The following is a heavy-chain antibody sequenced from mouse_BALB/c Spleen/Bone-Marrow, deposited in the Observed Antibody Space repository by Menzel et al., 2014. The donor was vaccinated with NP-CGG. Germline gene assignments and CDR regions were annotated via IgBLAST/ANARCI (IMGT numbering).Heavy chain of an antibody. CDR2: IDPANGNT. J-gene: IGHJ3*01. Sequence: EVQLQQSGAELVKPGASVKLSCTASGFNIKDTYMHWVKQRPEQGLEWIGRIDPANGNTKYDPKFQGKATITADTSSNPAYLQLGSLTSGDAAVYYCANYYCGSSLLAYWGQGTLVTVSA. D-gene: IGHD1-1*01. V-gene: IGHV14-3*02. CDR3: ANYYCGSSLLAY. CDR1: GFNIKDTY.